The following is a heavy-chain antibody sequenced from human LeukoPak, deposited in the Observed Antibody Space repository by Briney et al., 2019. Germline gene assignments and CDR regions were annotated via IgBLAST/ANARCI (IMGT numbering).Heavy chain of an antibody. CDR2: IWYDGSNK. CDR1: GFTFSSYG. D-gene: IGHD3-3*01. CDR3: ARERTNYDFSAYFDY. Sequence: PGGSLRLSCAASGFTFSSYGMHWVRQAPGKGLEWVAVIWYDGSNKYYADSVKGRFTISRDNSKNTLYLQMNSLRAEDTAVYYCARERTNYDFSAYFDYWGQGTLVTVSS. V-gene: IGHV3-33*01. J-gene: IGHJ4*02.